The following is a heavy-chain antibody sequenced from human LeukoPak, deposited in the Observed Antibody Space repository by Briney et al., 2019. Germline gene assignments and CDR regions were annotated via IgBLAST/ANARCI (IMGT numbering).Heavy chain of an antibody. J-gene: IGHJ4*02. V-gene: IGHV3-30*18. D-gene: IGHD5-24*01. CDR2: ISYDGSNK. Sequence: GGSLRLSCAASGFTFRSYGMHWVRQAPGKGLEWVAVISYDGSNKYYADSVKGRFTISRDNSKNTLYLQMNSLRAEDTAVYYCAKGSEKDYWGQGTLVTVSS. CDR3: AKGSEKDY. CDR1: GFTFRSYG.